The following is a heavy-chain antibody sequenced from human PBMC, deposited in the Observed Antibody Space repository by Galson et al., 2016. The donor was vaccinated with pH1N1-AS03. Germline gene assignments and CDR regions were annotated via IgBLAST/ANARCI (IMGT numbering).Heavy chain of an antibody. J-gene: IGHJ4*02. D-gene: IGHD6-13*01. CDR3: AKDRSSWPPGWGSVDS. CDR2: ISVTGGGT. CDR1: GFTFSSYG. V-gene: IGHV3-23*01. Sequence: SLRLSCATSGFTFSSYGMTWVRQAPGKGLEWVSSISVTGGGTYYADSVKGRFTISRDHSKNTLYLQMSSLRAEDTAVYYCAKDRSSWPPGWGSVDSWGQGTLVTVSS.